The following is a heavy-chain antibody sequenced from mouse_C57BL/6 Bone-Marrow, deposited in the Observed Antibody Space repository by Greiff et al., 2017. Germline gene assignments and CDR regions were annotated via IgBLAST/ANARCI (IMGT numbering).Heavy chain of an antibody. V-gene: IGHV1-55*01. CDR2: ISPGSGST. J-gene: IGHJ1*03. D-gene: IGHD2-5*01. Sequence: VQLQQPGAELVKPGASVKMSCKASGYTFTSYWITWVKQRPGQGLEWIGDISPGSGSTNYNEKFKSKATLTVDTSSSTAYMQLSSLTSEDSAVYYCARPYYSNDWYFDVWGTGTTVTVSS. CDR3: ARPYYSNDWYFDV. CDR1: GYTFTSYW.